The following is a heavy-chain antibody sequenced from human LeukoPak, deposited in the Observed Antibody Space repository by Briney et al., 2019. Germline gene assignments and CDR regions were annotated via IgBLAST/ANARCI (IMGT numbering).Heavy chain of an antibody. D-gene: IGHD6-19*01. J-gene: IGHJ3*02. CDR1: GFTFSSYA. CDR2: ISGSGGST. V-gene: IGHV3-23*01. Sequence: PGGSLRLSCAASGFTFSSYAMSWVRQAPGKGLEWVSAISGSGGSTYYADSVKGRFTISRDNSKNTLYLQMNSLRAEDTAMYYCARRGVRYSSGWYGGDDAFDIWGQGTMVTVSS. CDR3: ARRGVRYSSGWYGGDDAFDI.